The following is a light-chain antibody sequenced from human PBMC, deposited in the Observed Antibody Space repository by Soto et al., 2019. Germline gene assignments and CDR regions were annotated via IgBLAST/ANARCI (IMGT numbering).Light chain of an antibody. CDR1: QSVRNY. Sequence: EIVLTQSPATLSLSPGDRATLSCRASQSVRNYLAWYQQKPGQAPRLLIYDASSRAIGIPARFSGSGSGTDFTLTISSLEPEDFAVYYCQQRNSWPPGFSFGQVTMVESK. CDR3: QQRNSWPPGFS. CDR2: DAS. J-gene: IGKJ2*01. V-gene: IGKV3-11*01.